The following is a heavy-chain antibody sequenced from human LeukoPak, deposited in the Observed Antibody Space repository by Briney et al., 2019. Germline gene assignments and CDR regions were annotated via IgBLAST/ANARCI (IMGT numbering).Heavy chain of an antibody. D-gene: IGHD2-2*01. CDR3: ARDDSVVVPAAFFDY. CDR1: GGSISSSSYY. V-gene: IGHV4-39*02. Sequence: SEILSLTCTVSGGSISSSSYYWGWIRQPPGKGLEWIGSIYYSGSTYYNPSLKSRVTISVDTSKNQFSLKLSSVTAADTAVYYCARDDSVVVPAAFFDYWGQGTMVTVSS. CDR2: IYYSGST. J-gene: IGHJ4*02.